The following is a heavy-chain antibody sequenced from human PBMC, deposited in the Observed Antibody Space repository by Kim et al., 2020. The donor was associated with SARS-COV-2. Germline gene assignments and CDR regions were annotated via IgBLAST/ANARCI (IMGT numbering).Heavy chain of an antibody. V-gene: IGHV4-39*07. J-gene: IGHJ3*02. Sequence: SLKSRVTISVDTSKNQFSLKLSSVTAADTAVYYCARGGYSSSWYPGAFDIWGQGTMVTVSS. D-gene: IGHD6-13*01. CDR3: ARGGYSSSWYPGAFDI.